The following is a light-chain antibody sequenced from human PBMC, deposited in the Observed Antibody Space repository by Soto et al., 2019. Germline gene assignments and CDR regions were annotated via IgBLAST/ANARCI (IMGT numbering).Light chain of an antibody. CDR2: GNS. J-gene: IGLJ1*01. Sequence: QSVLTQPPSVSGAPGQRVTISCTGSSSIIGAGYDVHWYQQLPGTAPKLLIYGNSNRPSGVPDRFSGSKSGTSASLAITGLQAEDEADYYCQSYDSSLSGFYVFGTGTKVTVL. V-gene: IGLV1-40*01. CDR3: QSYDSSLSGFYV. CDR1: SSIIGAGYD.